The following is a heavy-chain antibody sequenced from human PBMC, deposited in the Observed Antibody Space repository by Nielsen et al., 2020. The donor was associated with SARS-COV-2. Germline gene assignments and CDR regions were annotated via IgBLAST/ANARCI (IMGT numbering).Heavy chain of an antibody. CDR1: GFTFRSYS. D-gene: IGHD5-18*01. CDR2: ISSSSSYI. CDR3: ARGIQRRYGDV. J-gene: IGHJ6*02. Sequence: GGSLRLSCAASGFTFRSYSMNWVRQAPGKGLEWVSSISSSSSYIYYADSVKGRFTISRDNAKNSLYLQMNSLRAEDTAVYYCARGIQRRYGDVWGQGTTVTVSS. V-gene: IGHV3-21*01.